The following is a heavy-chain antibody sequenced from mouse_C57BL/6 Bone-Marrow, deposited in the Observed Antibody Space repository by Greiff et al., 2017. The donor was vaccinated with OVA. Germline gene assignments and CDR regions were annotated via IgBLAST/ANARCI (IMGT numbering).Heavy chain of an antibody. CDR3: ARGGTYYSNYSWYFDV. V-gene: IGHV1-26*01. D-gene: IGHD2-5*01. J-gene: IGHJ1*03. CDR2: INPNNGGT. Sequence: EVQLQQSGPELVKPGASVKISCKASGYTFTDYYMNWVKQSHGKSLEWIGDINPNNGGTSYNQKFKGKATLTADKSSSTAYMQLSSLTSEDSAVYFCARGGTYYSNYSWYFDVWGTGTTVTVSS. CDR1: GYTFTDYY.